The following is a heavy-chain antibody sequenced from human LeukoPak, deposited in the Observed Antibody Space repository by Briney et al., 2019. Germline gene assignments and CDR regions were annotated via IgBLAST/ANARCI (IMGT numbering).Heavy chain of an antibody. D-gene: IGHD3-3*01. V-gene: IGHV1-8*01. J-gene: IGHJ5*02. CDR2: MNPNSGNT. Sequence: ASVKVSCKASGYTFTSYDINWVRQATGQGLEWMGWMNPNSGNTGYAQKFQGRVTMTRNTSISTAYMELSSLRSEDTAVYYCARGQVVLRFLEWLLLEGFDPWGQGTLVTVSS. CDR3: ARGQVVLRFLEWLLLEGFDP. CDR1: GYTFTSYD.